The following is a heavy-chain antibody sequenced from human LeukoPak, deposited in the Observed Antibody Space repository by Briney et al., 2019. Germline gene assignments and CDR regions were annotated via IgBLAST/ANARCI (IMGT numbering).Heavy chain of an antibody. CDR3: ARDPYYYDSSGPPGGY. Sequence: PGGSLRLSCAASGFTFSSYSMNWVRQAPGKGLEWVSSISSSSSYIYYADSVKGRFTISRDNAKNSLYLQMNSLRAEDTAVYYCARDPYYYDSSGPPGGYWGQGTLVTVSS. J-gene: IGHJ4*02. D-gene: IGHD3-22*01. CDR1: GFTFSSYS. V-gene: IGHV3-21*01. CDR2: ISSSSSYI.